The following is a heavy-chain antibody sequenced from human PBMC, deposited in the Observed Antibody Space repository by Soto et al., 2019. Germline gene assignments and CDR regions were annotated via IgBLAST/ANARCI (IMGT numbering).Heavy chain of an antibody. CDR2: IKSKSAGETT. J-gene: IGHJ4*02. CDR3: STGSPFSGRVFDY. CDR1: GFSFRTTW. Sequence: EVQLVESGGGLVKPGGSLRLSCAASGFSFRTTWMAWVRQAPGKGLEWVGRIKSKSAGETTDYADHVQGRFTISRDESKDTLYLHRDSLETGDAAVYYCSTGSPFSGRVFDYWGQGTLVTVSS. D-gene: IGHD1-26*01. V-gene: IGHV3-15*05.